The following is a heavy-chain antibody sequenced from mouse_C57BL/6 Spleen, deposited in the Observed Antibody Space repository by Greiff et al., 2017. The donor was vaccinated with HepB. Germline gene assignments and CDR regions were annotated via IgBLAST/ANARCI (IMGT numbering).Heavy chain of an antibody. V-gene: IGHV1-80*01. J-gene: IGHJ2*01. D-gene: IGHD1-1*01. Sequence: QVQLKESGAELVKPGASVKISCKASGYAFSSYWMNWVKQRPGKGLEWIGQIYPGDGDTNYNGKFKGKATLTADKSSSTAYMQLSSLTSEDSAVYFCARLITTVVAHFDYWGQGTTLTVSS. CDR3: ARLITTVVAHFDY. CDR1: GYAFSSYW. CDR2: IYPGDGDT.